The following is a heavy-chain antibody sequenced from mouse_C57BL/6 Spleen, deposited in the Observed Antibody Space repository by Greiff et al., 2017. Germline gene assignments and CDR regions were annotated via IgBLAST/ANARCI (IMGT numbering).Heavy chain of an antibody. CDR1: GYTFPSYW. Sequence: QVQLQQPGAELVRPGSSVRLSCKASGYTFPSYWMHWVKQRPIQGLEWIGNIDPSDSETHYNQKFKDKATLTVDKSSSKAYMQLSSLTSEDSAVYYCARGGAYSNYDEFDDWGQGTTLTVSS. J-gene: IGHJ2*01. V-gene: IGHV1-52*01. CDR3: ARGGAYSNYDEFDD. D-gene: IGHD2-5*01. CDR2: IDPSDSET.